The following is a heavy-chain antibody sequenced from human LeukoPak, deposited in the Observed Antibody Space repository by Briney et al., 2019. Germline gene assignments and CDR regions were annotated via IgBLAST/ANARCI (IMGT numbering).Heavy chain of an antibody. CDR3: ARVPINIVATLGQGYYYYYYMDV. V-gene: IGHV3-74*01. CDR2: INTDGSST. Sequence: GGSLRLSCAASGFTFSSYWMHWVRQAPGKGLVWVSRINTDGSSTSYADSVKGRFTISRDNAKNTLYLQMNSLRAEDTAVYYCARVPINIVATLGQGYYYYYYMDVWGKGTTVTVSS. J-gene: IGHJ6*03. CDR1: GFTFSSYW. D-gene: IGHD5-12*01.